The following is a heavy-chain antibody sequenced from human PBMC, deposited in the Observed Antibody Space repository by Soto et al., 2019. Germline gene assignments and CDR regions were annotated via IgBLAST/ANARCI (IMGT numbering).Heavy chain of an antibody. J-gene: IGHJ4*02. Sequence: GGSLRLSCAASGFTVSSFPMSWVRQPPGKGLDWVSAIRGSGGSTYSADSVKGRFTISSDNSKNTRYRQMSRLRAEHTAVYYCARGVSAGKGSPPDFWGQGSLVTVSS. D-gene: IGHD3-10*01. V-gene: IGHV3-23*01. CDR3: ARGVSAGKGSPPDF. CDR1: GFTVSSFP. CDR2: IRGSGGST.